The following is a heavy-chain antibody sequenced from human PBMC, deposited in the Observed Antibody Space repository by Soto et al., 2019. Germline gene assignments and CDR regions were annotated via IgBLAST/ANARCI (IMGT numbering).Heavy chain of an antibody. V-gene: IGHV4-34*01. Sequence: QVQLQQWGAGLLKPSETLSLTCAVYGGSLSGYYWSWIRQPPGKGLEWIGEINHSGSTNDNPSLKSRVTISVDTSKNQFSLKLSSVTAADTAVYYCARGWGRIFDYWGQGTLVTVSS. J-gene: IGHJ4*02. D-gene: IGHD7-27*01. CDR2: INHSGST. CDR3: ARGWGRIFDY. CDR1: GGSLSGYY.